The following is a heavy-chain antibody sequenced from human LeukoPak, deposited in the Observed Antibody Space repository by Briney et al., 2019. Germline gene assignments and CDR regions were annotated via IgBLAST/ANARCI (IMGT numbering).Heavy chain of an antibody. CDR2: IYSGGST. D-gene: IGHD3-10*01. CDR1: GFTVSSNY. Sequence: PGGSLRLSCAASGFTVSSNYMSWVRQAPGKGLKGVSVIYSGGSTYYADSVKGRFTISRDNSKNTLYLQMNSLRAEDTAVYYCARDSGRFDVFDIWGQGTMVTVSS. V-gene: IGHV3-66*01. CDR3: ARDSGRFDVFDI. J-gene: IGHJ3*02.